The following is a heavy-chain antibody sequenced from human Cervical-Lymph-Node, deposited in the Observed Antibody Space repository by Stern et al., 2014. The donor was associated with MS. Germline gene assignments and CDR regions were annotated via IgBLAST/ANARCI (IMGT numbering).Heavy chain of an antibody. J-gene: IGHJ6*02. CDR1: GDSFNTYW. CDR3: ARGEGGLPFVVDGMDA. CDR2: IYPGDSDT. Sequence: VQLVESGAEVKKPGESLQISCKDSGDSFNTYWIAWVRQMPGKGLGRMGIIYPGDSDTMYSPSFQGQVSISADKSTGTAYLHWSSLKASDTAMYYCARGEGGLPFVVDGMDAWGQGTMVTVSS. D-gene: IGHD2-21*01. V-gene: IGHV5-51*01.